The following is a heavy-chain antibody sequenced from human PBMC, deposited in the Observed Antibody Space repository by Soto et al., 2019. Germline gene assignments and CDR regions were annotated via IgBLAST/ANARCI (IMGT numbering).Heavy chain of an antibody. V-gene: IGHV4-59*12. CDR2: IYYSGST. Sequence: SETLSLTCTVSGGSISSYYWSWIRQPPGKGLEWIGYIYYSGSTNYNPSLKSRVTISVDTSKNQFSLKLSSVTAADTAVYYCARDLGYCSGGSCYSWFDPWGQGTPVTVSS. CDR3: ARDLGYCSGGSCYSWFDP. J-gene: IGHJ5*02. D-gene: IGHD2-15*01. CDR1: GGSISSYY.